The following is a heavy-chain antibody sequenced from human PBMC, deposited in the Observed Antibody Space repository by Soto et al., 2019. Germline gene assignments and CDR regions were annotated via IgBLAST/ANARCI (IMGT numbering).Heavy chain of an antibody. V-gene: IGHV1-18*01. CDR3: ARCIQGDYYYGMDV. D-gene: IGHD5-18*01. J-gene: IGHJ6*02. Sequence: GASVKVSCKASGYTFYSHSISWVRQAPGQGLEWMGRINADYGNTQYAQKFRGRVTMTTDTSTTTVYMELTSLRSDDTAVYYCARCIQGDYYYGMDVWGQGTTVTVSS. CDR1: GYTFYSHS. CDR2: INADYGNT.